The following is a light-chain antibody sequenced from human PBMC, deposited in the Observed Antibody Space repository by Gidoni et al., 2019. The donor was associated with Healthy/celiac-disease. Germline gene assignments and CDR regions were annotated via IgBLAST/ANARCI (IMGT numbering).Light chain of an antibody. V-gene: IGKV3-15*01. CDR3: QEYNNWTPYT. CDR1: QSVSSN. CDR2: GAS. Sequence: IVITQSPATLSVSPGERATLSCRASQSVSSNLAWYQQKPGQAPRLLIYGASTRATGIPARYSGSGSGTEFTLTISSLQSEDFAVYYCQEYNNWTPYTFGQGTKLEIK. J-gene: IGKJ2*01.